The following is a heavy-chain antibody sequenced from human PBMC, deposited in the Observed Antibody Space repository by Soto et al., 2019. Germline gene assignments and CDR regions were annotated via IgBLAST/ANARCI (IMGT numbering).Heavy chain of an antibody. CDR2: ISAYNGNT. D-gene: IGHD2-8*01. Sequence: ASVKVSCKASGYTFTGYYMHWVGQAPGQGLEWMGWISAYNGNTNYAQKLQGRVTMTTDTSTSTAYMELRSLRSDDTAVYYCARGYSTALPDDDAFDIWGQGTMVTVSS. CDR3: ARGYSTALPDDDAFDI. J-gene: IGHJ3*02. CDR1: GYTFTGYY. V-gene: IGHV1-18*04.